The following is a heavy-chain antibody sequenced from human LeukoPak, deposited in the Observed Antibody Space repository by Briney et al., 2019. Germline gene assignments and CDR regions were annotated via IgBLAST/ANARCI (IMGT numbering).Heavy chain of an antibody. J-gene: IGHJ4*02. CDR2: MNPNSGNT. Sequence: SVKVSCKASGYTFTSYDINWVRQATGQGLEWMGWMNPNSGNTGYVQKFQGRVTKTRNTSISTGYMELSSPRSEDTAVYYCARGLIAAAGTSDYWGQGTLVTVSS. D-gene: IGHD6-13*01. CDR1: GYTFTSYD. V-gene: IGHV1-8*01. CDR3: ARGLIAAAGTSDY.